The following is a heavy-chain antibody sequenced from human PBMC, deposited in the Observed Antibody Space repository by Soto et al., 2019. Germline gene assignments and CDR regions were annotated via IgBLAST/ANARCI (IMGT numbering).Heavy chain of an antibody. CDR1: GYTFTTYY. Sequence: ASVKVSCKASGYTFTTYYIHWLRQSPGQGLEWMGWISGYNGDTNYAQKFQGRVTMTVDTSTTTAFMELTSLTSDDRAVYYCAKNGQPPYYYYGMDVWGQGTTVTVS. D-gene: IGHD2-8*01. J-gene: IGHJ6*02. CDR2: ISGYNGDT. V-gene: IGHV1-18*04. CDR3: AKNGQPPYYYYGMDV.